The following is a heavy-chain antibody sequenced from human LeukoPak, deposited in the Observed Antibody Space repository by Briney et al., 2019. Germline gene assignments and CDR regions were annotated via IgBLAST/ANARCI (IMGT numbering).Heavy chain of an antibody. Sequence: ASVKVSCKTSGYPFTSYGVGWMRQAPGQGLEWMGWISGYNGDTNYAHNLQGRVTVTIETSTTTAYMELRSLTSDDTAVYYCARVPPRVTAAGYDNRGQGTLVTVSS. CDR3: ARVPPRVTAAGYDN. V-gene: IGHV1-18*01. J-gene: IGHJ4*02. CDR1: GYPFTSYG. CDR2: ISGYNGDT. D-gene: IGHD6-13*01.